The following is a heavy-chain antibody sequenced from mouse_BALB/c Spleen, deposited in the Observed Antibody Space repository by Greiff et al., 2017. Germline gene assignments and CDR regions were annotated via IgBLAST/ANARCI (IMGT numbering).Heavy chain of an antibody. CDR3: TRRGDYDDYAMDY. CDR2: IYPGSGST. J-gene: IGHJ4*01. V-gene: IGHV1S22*01. CDR1: GYTFTSYW. Sequence: KQPGSELVRPGASVKLSCKASGYTFTSYWMHWVKQRPGQGLEWIGNIYPGSGSTNYDEKFKSKATLTVDTSSSTAYMQLSSLTSEDSAVYYCTRRGDYDDYAMDYWGQGTSVTVSS. D-gene: IGHD2-4*01.